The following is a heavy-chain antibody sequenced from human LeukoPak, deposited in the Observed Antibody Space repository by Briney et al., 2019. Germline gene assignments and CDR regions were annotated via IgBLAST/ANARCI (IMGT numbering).Heavy chain of an antibody. CDR3: VKFMVGATYYYYYVMDV. D-gene: IGHD1-26*01. V-gene: IGHV3-64D*09. CDR2: ISSNGGST. CDR1: GFTFSSYA. J-gene: IGHJ6*02. Sequence: GGSLRLSCSASGFTFSSYAMHWVRQAPGKGLEYVSAISSNGGSTYYADSVKGRFTISRDNSKNTLYLQMHSLRAEDAAVYYCVKFMVGATYYYYYVMDVWGQGTTVTVSS.